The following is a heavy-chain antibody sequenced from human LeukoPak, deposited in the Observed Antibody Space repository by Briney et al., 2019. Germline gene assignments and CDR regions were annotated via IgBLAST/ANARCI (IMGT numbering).Heavy chain of an antibody. D-gene: IGHD2-15*01. Sequence: SETLSLTCPGYGGSFSGYYWSWIRPPPGKGLDWIGEVNHSGSTNYNPSLMSRVPISVDTSKNQFSLKLSSVTAADTAVYYCAGTPGDCSGGSCYRINWFDPWGQGTLVTVSS. CDR2: VNHSGST. V-gene: IGHV4-34*01. J-gene: IGHJ5*02. CDR3: AGTPGDCSGGSCYRINWFDP. CDR1: GGSFSGYY.